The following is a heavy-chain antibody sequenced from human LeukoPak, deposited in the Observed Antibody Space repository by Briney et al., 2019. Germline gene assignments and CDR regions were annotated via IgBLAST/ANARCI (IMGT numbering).Heavy chain of an antibody. D-gene: IGHD2-21*02. CDR1: GFTFSTYS. CDR2: ISSSSSYI. V-gene: IGHV3-21*01. J-gene: IGHJ3*01. Sequence: GGSLRLSCAASGFTFSTYSMNWVRQAPGKGLEWVSSISSSSSYIYYAESVKGRFTISRDNSKNTLYLQMDSLRAEDTAVYYCARGGGDHAFDVWGQGTMVTVSS. CDR3: ARGGGDHAFDV.